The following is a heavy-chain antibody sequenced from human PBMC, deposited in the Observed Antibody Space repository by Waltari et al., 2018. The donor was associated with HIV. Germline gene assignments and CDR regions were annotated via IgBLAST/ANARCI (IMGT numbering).Heavy chain of an antibody. CDR3: VRGYAAAAPYYGLDV. CDR2: VNHVGSA. D-gene: IGHD6-13*01. J-gene: IGHJ6*02. Sequence: VRLESWGTGPLKPSETLSLSCSVYGGSFSGYYWSWIRLFPERGLVWIAEVNHVGSAKYNPSLESRVSIAVDTSKKQFYLKVRSVTAADTAVYYCVRGYAAAAPYYGLDVWGQGTAVSVSS. CDR1: GGSFSGYY. V-gene: IGHV4-34*02.